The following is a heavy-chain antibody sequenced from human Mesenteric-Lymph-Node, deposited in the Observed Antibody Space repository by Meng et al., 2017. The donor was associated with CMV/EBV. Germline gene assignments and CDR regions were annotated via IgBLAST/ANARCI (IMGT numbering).Heavy chain of an antibody. CDR1: GGSFSGYY. D-gene: IGHD2-2*01. V-gene: IGHV4-34*01. Sequence: GSLRLSCAVYGGSFSGYYWSWIRQPPGKGLEWIGEINHSGSTYYNPSLKSRVTISVDTSKNQFSLKLSSVTAADTAAYYCARHLGYCSSTSCYWGPLDYWGQGTLVTVSS. J-gene: IGHJ4*02. CDR3: ARHLGYCSSTSCYWGPLDY. CDR2: INHSGST.